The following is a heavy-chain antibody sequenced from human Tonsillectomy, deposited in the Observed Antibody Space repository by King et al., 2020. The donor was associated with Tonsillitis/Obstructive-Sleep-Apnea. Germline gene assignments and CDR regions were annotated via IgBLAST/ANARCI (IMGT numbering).Heavy chain of an antibody. D-gene: IGHD2-2*01. J-gene: IGHJ4*02. CDR2: INPHSGGT. Sequence: VQLVESGAEVKEPGASVKVSCKAFGYTFTDYYMHWVRQAPGQGLEWMGWINPHSGGTNSAQKFQGRVTMTREKSITTAYMELNRLRSDDTAVYYCARDPKGPDCSSSNCYQLHYWGQGTLVTVSS. V-gene: IGHV1-2*02. CDR1: GYTFTDYY. CDR3: ARDPKGPDCSSSNCYQLHY.